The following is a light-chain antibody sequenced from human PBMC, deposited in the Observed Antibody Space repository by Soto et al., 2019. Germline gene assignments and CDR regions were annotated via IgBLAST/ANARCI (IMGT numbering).Light chain of an antibody. J-gene: IGKJ1*01. V-gene: IGKV1-6*01. CDR3: LQDYNYPRT. CDR2: DAS. CDR1: QIITNN. Sequence: AIQMTQSPSSLSASMRDRVTITCRASQIITNNLAWYQQKPGEAPKLLIYDASNLQSGVPSRFSGSGSGRDFTLTISSLQPEDFATYYCLQDYNYPRTFGQGTRVEIK.